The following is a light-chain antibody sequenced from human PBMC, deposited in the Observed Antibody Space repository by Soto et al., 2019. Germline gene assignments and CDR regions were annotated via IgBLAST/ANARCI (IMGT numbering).Light chain of an antibody. CDR1: NSDVNY. Sequence: QSVLTQPASVSGAPGQSITISCTGTNSDVNYVSWHQQHPGKAPKLMIYEVINRSSGVSTRFSGSKSGNTASLTISGLQAEDEADYYCSSSTSSNNFVLGNGTKVT. J-gene: IGLJ1*01. V-gene: IGLV2-14*01. CDR2: EVI. CDR3: SSSTSSNNFV.